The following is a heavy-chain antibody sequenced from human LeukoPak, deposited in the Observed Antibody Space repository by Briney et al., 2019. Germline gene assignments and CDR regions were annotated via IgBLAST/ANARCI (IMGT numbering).Heavy chain of an antibody. CDR3: ARVQKGLRFLEWLLYFDY. CDR2: ISAYNGNT. J-gene: IGHJ4*02. CDR1: GYTFTSYG. D-gene: IGHD3-3*01. Sequence: ASVKVSCKASGYTFTSYGISWVRQAPGQGLEWMGWISAYNGNTNYAQKLQGRVTMTTDTSTSTAYMGLRSLRSDDTAVYYCARVQKGLRFLEWLLYFDYWGQGTLVTVSS. V-gene: IGHV1-18*01.